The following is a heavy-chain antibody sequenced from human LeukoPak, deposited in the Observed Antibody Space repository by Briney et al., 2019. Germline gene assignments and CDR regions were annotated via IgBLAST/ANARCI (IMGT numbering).Heavy chain of an antibody. J-gene: IGHJ4*02. V-gene: IGHV4-4*07. CDR3: ARHRYSARYYDWDY. CDR2: IYTTGST. CDR1: DGSISTYY. D-gene: IGHD1-26*01. Sequence: PSETLSLTCTVSDGSISTYYWSWIRQPAGKGLEWIGRIYTTGSTNYNPSLKSRVTMSVDTSKNQFSLKLSSVTAADTAVYYCARHRYSARYYDWDYWGQGTLVTVSS.